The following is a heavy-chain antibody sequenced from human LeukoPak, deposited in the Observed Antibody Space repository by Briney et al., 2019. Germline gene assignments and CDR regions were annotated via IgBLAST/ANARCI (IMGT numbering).Heavy chain of an antibody. Sequence: GGSLRLSCAASGFALNSYSLSWVRQAPGKGLEWVSAISGSGGSTYYADSVKGRFTISRDNSKNTLYLQMNSLRAEDTAVYYCAKTGTPWYYFDYWGQGTLVTVSS. D-gene: IGHD6-13*01. V-gene: IGHV3-23*01. CDR2: ISGSGGST. CDR1: GFALNSYS. CDR3: AKTGTPWYYFDY. J-gene: IGHJ4*02.